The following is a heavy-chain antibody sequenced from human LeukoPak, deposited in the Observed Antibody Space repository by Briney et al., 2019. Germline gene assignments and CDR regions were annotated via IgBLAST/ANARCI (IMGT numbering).Heavy chain of an antibody. J-gene: IGHJ5*02. CDR3: ARGWFGEGGNNWFDP. D-gene: IGHD3-10*01. CDR1: GFTFSASS. Sequence: GGSLRLSCAASGFTFSASSMNWVRQAPGKGLEWVSSISSSSNYIYYADSVKGRFTISRDNAKNSLYLQMNTLRVEDTAVYYCARGWFGEGGNNWFDPWGQGTLVIVS. CDR2: ISSSSNYI. V-gene: IGHV3-21*01.